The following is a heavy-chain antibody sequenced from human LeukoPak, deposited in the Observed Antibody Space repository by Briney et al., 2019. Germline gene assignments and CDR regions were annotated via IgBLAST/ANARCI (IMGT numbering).Heavy chain of an antibody. V-gene: IGHV4-30-2*01. Sequence: PSETLSLTCTVSGGSISSGGYYWSWIRQPPGKGLEWIGYIYHSGSTYYNPSLKSRVTISVDRSKNQFSLKLSSVTAADTAVYYCARGHNWNYLRFDYWGQGTLVTVSS. J-gene: IGHJ4*02. CDR2: IYHSGST. CDR3: ARGHNWNYLRFDY. D-gene: IGHD1-7*01. CDR1: GGSISSGGYY.